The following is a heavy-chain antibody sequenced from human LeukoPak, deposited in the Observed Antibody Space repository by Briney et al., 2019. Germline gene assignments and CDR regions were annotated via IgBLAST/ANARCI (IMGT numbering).Heavy chain of an antibody. V-gene: IGHV3-21*01. CDR1: GFTFSSYS. CDR3: ARGSTVLDAFDI. J-gene: IGHJ3*02. Sequence: PGGSLRLSCAASGFTFSSYSMNWVRQAPGKGLEWVSSISSSSSYIYYADSVKGRFTISRDNAKNSLYLQMNSLRAEDTAVYYCARGSTVLDAFDIWGQGTMVTVSS. CDR2: ISSSSSYI. D-gene: IGHD4-17*01.